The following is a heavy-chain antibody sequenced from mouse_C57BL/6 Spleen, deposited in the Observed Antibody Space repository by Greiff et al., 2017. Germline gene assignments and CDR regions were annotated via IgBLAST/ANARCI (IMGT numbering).Heavy chain of an antibody. V-gene: IGHV6-3*01. Sequence: EVKLVESGGGLVQPGGSMKLSCVASGFTFSNYWMNWVRQSPEKGLEWVAQIRLKSDNYATHYAESVKGRFTISRDDSKSSVYLQMNNLRAEDTGIYYCTGADYGSSSLPYWGQGTLVTVSA. CDR3: TGADYGSSSLPY. CDR1: GFTFSNYW. D-gene: IGHD1-1*01. CDR2: IRLKSDNYAT. J-gene: IGHJ3*01.